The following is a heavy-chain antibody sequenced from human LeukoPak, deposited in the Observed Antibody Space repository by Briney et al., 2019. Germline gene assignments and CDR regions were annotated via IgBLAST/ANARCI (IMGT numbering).Heavy chain of an antibody. CDR3: ARARNMGIWSAWFDP. J-gene: IGHJ5*02. D-gene: IGHD3-3*01. CDR2: IYHSGST. V-gene: IGHV4-30-2*01. Sequence: PSETLSLTCTVSGGSISSGGYYWSWIRQHPGKGLEWIGYIYHSGSTYYNPSLKSRVTISVDRSKNQFSLKLSSVTAADTAVYYCARARNMGIWSAWFDPWGQGTLVTVSS. CDR1: GGSISSGGYY.